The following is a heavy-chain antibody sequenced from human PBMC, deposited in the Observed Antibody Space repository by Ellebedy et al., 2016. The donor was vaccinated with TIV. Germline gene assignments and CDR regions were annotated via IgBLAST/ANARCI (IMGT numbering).Heavy chain of an antibody. J-gene: IGHJ6*02. CDR1: GFTFSSYG. Sequence: GESLKISCAASGFTFSSYGMHWVRQAPGKGLEWVAVIWYDGSNKYYADSVKGRFTISRDNSKNTLYLQMNSLRAEDTAVYYCARPMTTVMDYYYGMDVWGQGTTVTVSS. D-gene: IGHD4-17*01. CDR3: ARPMTTVMDYYYGMDV. V-gene: IGHV3-33*01. CDR2: IWYDGSNK.